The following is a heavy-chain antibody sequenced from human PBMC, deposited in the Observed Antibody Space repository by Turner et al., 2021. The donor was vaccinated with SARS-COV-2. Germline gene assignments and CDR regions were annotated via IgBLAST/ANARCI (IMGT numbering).Heavy chain of an antibody. D-gene: IGHD1-20*01. Sequence: EVQLVESGGGLVKPGGSLRLSCAASGFTFSPYSMNWVRQAPGKGLEWVSSISSTSSYIYYADSVKGRFTISRDNAKNSLYLQMNRLRAEDTAVYYCARDRIVRNWNDVPKPTYGMDVWGQGTTVTVSS. CDR3: ARDRIVRNWNDVPKPTYGMDV. CDR2: ISSTSSYI. V-gene: IGHV3-21*01. CDR1: GFTFSPYS. J-gene: IGHJ6*02.